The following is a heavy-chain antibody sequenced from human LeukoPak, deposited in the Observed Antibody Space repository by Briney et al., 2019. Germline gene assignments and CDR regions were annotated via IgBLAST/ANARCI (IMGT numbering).Heavy chain of an antibody. CDR1: GGSISSYY. J-gene: IGHJ6*03. D-gene: IGHD3-22*01. CDR2: IYTSGST. Sequence: SETLSLTCTVSGGSISSYYWSWIRQPAGKGLEWIGRIYTSGSTNYNPSLKSRVTMSVDTSKNQFSLKLGSVTAADTAVYYCARGVPDSSGYTRVYYYYMDVWGKGTTVTISS. CDR3: ARGVPDSSGYTRVYYYYMDV. V-gene: IGHV4-4*07.